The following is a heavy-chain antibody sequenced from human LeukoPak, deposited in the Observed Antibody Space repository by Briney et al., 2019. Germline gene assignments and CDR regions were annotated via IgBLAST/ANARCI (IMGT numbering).Heavy chain of an antibody. CDR3: AREVTATHVRFDP. J-gene: IGHJ5*02. CDR2: INAGYGNT. CDR1: GYTSTNYA. Sequence: ASVKVSCKASGYTSTNYAMHWVRQAPGQRLEWMGWINAGYGNTKYSQKFQGRVTITRDTSASTAYMELSSLRSEDTAVYYCAREVTATHVRFDPWGQGTLVTVSS. V-gene: IGHV1-3*01. D-gene: IGHD2-21*02.